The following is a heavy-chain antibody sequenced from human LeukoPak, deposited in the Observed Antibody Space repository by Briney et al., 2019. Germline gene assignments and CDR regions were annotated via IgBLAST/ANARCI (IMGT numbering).Heavy chain of an antibody. CDR2: IIPFLDTS. Sequence: GSSVEVSCKASGGTFSKYALSWVRQAPGQGLEWMGAIIPFLDTSNYSPKFQDRVTITTDESTSTAYMDLSSLRSDDTAVYYCARAQAGNYDWPLDLWGQGTLVTVSS. V-gene: IGHV1-69*05. CDR3: ARAQAGNYDWPLDL. D-gene: IGHD5-12*01. CDR1: GGTFSKYA. J-gene: IGHJ5*02.